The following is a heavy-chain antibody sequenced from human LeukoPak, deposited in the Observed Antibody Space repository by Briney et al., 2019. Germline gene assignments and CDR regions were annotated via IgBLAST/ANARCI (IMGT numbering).Heavy chain of an antibody. CDR1: GFTFSSFA. CDR2: IKQDGSEK. V-gene: IGHV3-7*01. Sequence: PGGCLSLSCAVSGFTFSSFAINWVRQAPGEVREWVANIKQDGSEKYYVDSVKGRFTISRDNAKNSVYLQMNSVRAEDTAVYYCAKEVGGSGSFWGQGTLVTVSS. CDR3: AKEVGGSGSF. D-gene: IGHD3-10*01. J-gene: IGHJ4*02.